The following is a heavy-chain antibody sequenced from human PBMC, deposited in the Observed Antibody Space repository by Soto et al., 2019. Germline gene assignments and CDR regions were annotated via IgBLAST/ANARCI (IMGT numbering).Heavy chain of an antibody. Sequence: QVQLVQSGAEVKKPGSSVKVSCKASGGVFRNYAINWVRQAPGQGLEWMGGIIPVFGTADYPQKCQGRVTITADESTTTAYMELTSLKTEDTAVYFCARDRWGSYSFDSWGHGTLVTVAS. CDR1: GGVFRNYA. D-gene: IGHD1-26*01. J-gene: IGHJ5*01. V-gene: IGHV1-69*01. CDR3: ARDRWGSYSFDS. CDR2: IIPVFGTA.